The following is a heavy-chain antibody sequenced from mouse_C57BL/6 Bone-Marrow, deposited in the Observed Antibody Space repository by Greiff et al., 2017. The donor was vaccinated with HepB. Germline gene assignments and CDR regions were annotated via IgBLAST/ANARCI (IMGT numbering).Heavy chain of an antibody. CDR2: IWTGGGT. D-gene: IGHD1-1*01. CDR3: ARSDYYGSSAWFAY. CDR1: GFSLTSYA. Sequence: VKLVESGPGLVAPSQSLSITCTVSGFSLTSYAISWVRQPPGKGLEWLGVIWTGGGTNYNSALKSRLSISKDNSKSQVFLKMNSLQTDDTARYYCARSDYYGSSAWFAYWGQGTLVTVSA. J-gene: IGHJ3*01. V-gene: IGHV2-9-1*01.